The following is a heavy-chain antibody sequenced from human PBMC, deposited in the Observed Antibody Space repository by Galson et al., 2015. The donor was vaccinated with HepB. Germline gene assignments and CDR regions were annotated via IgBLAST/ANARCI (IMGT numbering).Heavy chain of an antibody. D-gene: IGHD4-17*01. J-gene: IGHJ6*02. CDR2: ISGSGGST. CDR3: AKAVSMDGDHGFSFYYAMDV. CDR1: GFTLRNYA. Sequence: SLRLSCAASGFTLRNYAMSWVRQAPGKGLEWVSTISGSGGSTYYADSMKGRFTISRDNSKNTLYLQMSSLRAEDTAIYYCAKAVSMDGDHGFSFYYAMDVWGLGTTVSVSS. V-gene: IGHV3-23*01.